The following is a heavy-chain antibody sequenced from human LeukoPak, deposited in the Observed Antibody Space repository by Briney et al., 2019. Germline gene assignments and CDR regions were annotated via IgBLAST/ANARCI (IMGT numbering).Heavy chain of an antibody. V-gene: IGHV1-18*01. D-gene: IGHD3-10*01. Sequence: GASVKVSCKASGYTFTSYGISWVRQAPGQGLEWMGWISAYNGNTNYAQKLQGRVTMTTDTSTSTAYMELRSLRSDDTAGYYCAALWFGRTDAFDIWGQGTMVTVSS. CDR1: GYTFTSYG. CDR3: AALWFGRTDAFDI. CDR2: ISAYNGNT. J-gene: IGHJ3*02.